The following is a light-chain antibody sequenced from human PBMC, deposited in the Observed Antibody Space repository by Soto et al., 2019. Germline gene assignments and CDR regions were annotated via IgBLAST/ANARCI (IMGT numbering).Light chain of an antibody. J-gene: IGLJ2*01. CDR3: ATGESSLSTVV. V-gene: IGLV1-51*01. CDR2: DNE. CDR1: GSKIGNSV. Sequence: QSVLTQPPSVSAAPGQKVTTSCSGRGSKIGNSVAPWYQHVPGTAPKVLIYDNEKRSSGIPDRCSGSMSGSSGTLGITGLRTGDEAEYYCATGESSLSTVVFGGGTKLTVL.